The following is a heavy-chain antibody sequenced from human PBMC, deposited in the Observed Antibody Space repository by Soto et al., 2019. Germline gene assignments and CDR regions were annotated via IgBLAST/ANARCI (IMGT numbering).Heavy chain of an antibody. CDR3: ARAHYDILTGYYWGGRYNWFDP. V-gene: IGHV4-30-4*01. D-gene: IGHD3-9*01. CDR1: GGSISSGDYY. CDR2: IYYSGST. Sequence: QVQLQESGPGLVKPSQTLSLTCTVSGGSISSGDYYWSWIRQPPGKGLEWIGYIYYSGSTYYNPSLKSRVTISVDTSKNQFSLKLGSVTAADTAVYYCARAHYDILTGYYWGGRYNWFDPWGQGTLVTVSS. J-gene: IGHJ5*02.